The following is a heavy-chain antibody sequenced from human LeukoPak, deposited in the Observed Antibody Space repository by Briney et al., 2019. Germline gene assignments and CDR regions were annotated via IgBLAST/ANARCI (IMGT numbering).Heavy chain of an antibody. CDR2: ISGSGGST. CDR1: GFTFSSYA. J-gene: IGHJ4*02. D-gene: IGHD4-17*01. Sequence: GGSLRLSCAASGFTFSSYAMSWVRQAPGKGLEWVSAISGSGGSTYYADSVKGRFTISRDNAQNSLYLQMNSLRAEDTAVYYCTRGSYGDYEYWGQGTLVTVSS. V-gene: IGHV3-23*01. CDR3: TRGSYGDYEY.